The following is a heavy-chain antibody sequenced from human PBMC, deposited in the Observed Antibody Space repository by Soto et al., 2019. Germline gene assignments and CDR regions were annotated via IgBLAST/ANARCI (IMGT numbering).Heavy chain of an antibody. CDR1: GFPFNNYG. CDR2: IWFDGGQK. V-gene: IGHV3-33*06. Sequence: SCAASGFPFNNYGMHWVRQAPGKGLEWVAVIWFDGGQKNYADSVKGRFTISRDNPKNMLFLQMDSLRAEDTAVYYCAKIPHSSSWYLDAFDIWGQGTMVTVSS. CDR3: AKIPHSSSWYLDAFDI. J-gene: IGHJ3*02. D-gene: IGHD6-13*01.